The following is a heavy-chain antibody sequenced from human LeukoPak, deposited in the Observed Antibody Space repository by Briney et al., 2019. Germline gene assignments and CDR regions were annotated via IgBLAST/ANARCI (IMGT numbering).Heavy chain of an antibody. V-gene: IGHV3-74*01. CDR2: INPDGRST. D-gene: IGHD2-2*01. Sequence: PGGSLRFSCAASGFTFSNYWMHWVRQAPGKGLLCVSRINPDGRSTTYAESVKGRFTMSRDNAKNTLYLQMDSLRAEDTAVYYCTRESTFCASTSCYRPEDYWGQGTLVTVSS. CDR1: GFTFSNYW. CDR3: TRESTFCASTSCYRPEDY. J-gene: IGHJ4*02.